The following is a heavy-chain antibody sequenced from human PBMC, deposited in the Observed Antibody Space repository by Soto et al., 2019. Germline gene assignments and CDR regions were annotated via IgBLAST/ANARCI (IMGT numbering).Heavy chain of an antibody. D-gene: IGHD3-10*01. CDR2: IYSGGYT. CDR3: GPRPGGGGY. V-gene: IGHV3-53*01. CDR1: GFTVSNNY. Sequence: EVQLVESGGGLIQPGGSLRLSCAVSGFTVSNNYMSWVRQAPGKGLEGVSVIYSGGYTAYGDSVKGRFTISRDNSNNPLYLKKKCRGADATAVFYGGPRPGGGGYWGQGTLVTVSS. J-gene: IGHJ4*02.